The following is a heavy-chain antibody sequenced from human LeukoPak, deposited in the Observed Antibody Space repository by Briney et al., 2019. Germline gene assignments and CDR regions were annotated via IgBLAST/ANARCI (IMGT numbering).Heavy chain of an antibody. CDR2: IRSKANSYAT. D-gene: IGHD4-11*01. CDR1: GFTFSGSA. V-gene: IGHV3-73*01. CDR3: TRSPMTTWNWFDP. J-gene: IGHJ5*02. Sequence: GGSLRLSCAASGFTFSGSAMHWVRQASGKGLGWVGRIRSKANSYATAYAASVKGRFTISRDDSKNTAYLQMNSLKTEDTAVYYCTRSPMTTWNWFDPWGQGTLVTVSS.